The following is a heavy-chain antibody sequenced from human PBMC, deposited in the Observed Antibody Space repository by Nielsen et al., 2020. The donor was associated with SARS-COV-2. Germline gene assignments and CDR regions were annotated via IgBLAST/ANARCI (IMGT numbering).Heavy chain of an antibody. CDR1: GFTFSSYA. CDR2: ISGSGGST. CDR3: ASAYDILTGRNTYYYSMDV. Sequence: GESLKISCAASGFTFSSYAMSWVRQAPGKGLEWVSAISGSGGSTYYADSVKGRFTISRDNAKNSLYLQMNSLRAEDTAVYYCASAYDILTGRNTYYYSMDVWGKGTTVTVSS. D-gene: IGHD3-9*01. J-gene: IGHJ6*03. V-gene: IGHV3-23*01.